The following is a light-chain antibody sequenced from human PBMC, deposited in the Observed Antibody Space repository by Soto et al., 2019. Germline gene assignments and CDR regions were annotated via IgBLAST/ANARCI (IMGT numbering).Light chain of an antibody. CDR1: SSDIHDYKF. CDR3: TSYARSGYV. V-gene: IGLV2-14*01. J-gene: IGLJ1*01. Sequence: QSALTQPASVSGSPGQSITISCTGTSSDIHDYKFVSWYQQHPGKAPKLIIYEVTRRPSGVSDRFSGSKSGNMASLTISGLQAEDEADYYCTSYARSGYVLGTGTKVTVL. CDR2: EVT.